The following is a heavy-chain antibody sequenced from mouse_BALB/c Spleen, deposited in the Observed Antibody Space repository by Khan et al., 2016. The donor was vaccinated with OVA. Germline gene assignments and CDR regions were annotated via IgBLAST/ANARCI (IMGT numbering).Heavy chain of an antibody. CDR3: ARKYGSSAWFAY. J-gene: IGHJ3*01. D-gene: IGHD1-1*01. V-gene: IGHV9-3-1*01. CDR1: GYTFTNYG. Sequence: QIQLVQSGPELKKPGETVKISCKASGYTFTNYGMNWVKQAPGKGLKWMGWKNTHTGEPTYGDDFKGRFAFSLETSASPAYLQINNLKNEDTATYFCARKYGSSAWFAYWGQGTLVTVSA. CDR2: KNTHTGEP.